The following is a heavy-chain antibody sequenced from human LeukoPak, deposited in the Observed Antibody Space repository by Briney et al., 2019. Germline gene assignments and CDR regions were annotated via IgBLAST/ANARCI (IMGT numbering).Heavy chain of an antibody. V-gene: IGHV3-21*01. CDR2: ISSSSSYI. CDR1: GFTFSSYS. D-gene: IGHD6-19*01. CDR3: AVTVAGDDWDH. Sequence: GGSLRLSCAASGFTFSSYSMNWVRQAPGKGLEWVSSISSSSSYIYYADSVKGRFTISRDNAKNSLYLQMNSLRAEDTAVYYCAVTVAGDDWDHWGQGTLVTVSS. J-gene: IGHJ4*02.